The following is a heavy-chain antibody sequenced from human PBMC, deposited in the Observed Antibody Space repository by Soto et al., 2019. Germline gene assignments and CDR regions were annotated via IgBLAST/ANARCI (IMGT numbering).Heavy chain of an antibody. CDR2: IKPDGSEK. D-gene: IGHD3-16*01. V-gene: IGHV3-7*03. CDR1: GFIFNDYY. CDR3: SQGGRVDY. Sequence: GGSLRLSCAASGFIFNDYYMSWIRQAPGKGLEWVANIKPDGSEKYYVDSVKGRFTISRDNAKNSLYLQISSLRAEDTAVYYCSQGGRVDYCGQGTLVTVSS. J-gene: IGHJ4*02.